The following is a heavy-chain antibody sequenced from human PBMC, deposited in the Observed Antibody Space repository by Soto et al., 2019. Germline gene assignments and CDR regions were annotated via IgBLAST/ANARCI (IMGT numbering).Heavy chain of an antibody. CDR2: IYYSGST. D-gene: IGHD5-12*01. CDR1: GGSISSYY. CDR3: ARGWAKMATIFDY. J-gene: IGHJ4*02. Sequence: QVQLQESGPGLVKPSETLSLTCTVSGGSISSYYWSWIRQPPGKGLEWIGYIYYSGSTNYNPSLKSRVTISVDTSKNQFSLQLSSVTAADTAVYYCARGWAKMATIFDYWGQGTLVTVSS. V-gene: IGHV4-59*01.